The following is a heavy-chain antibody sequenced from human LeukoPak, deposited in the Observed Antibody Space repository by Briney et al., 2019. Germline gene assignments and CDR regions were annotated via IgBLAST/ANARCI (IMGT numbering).Heavy chain of an antibody. CDR2: ISYDGSNK. J-gene: IGHJ4*02. CDR3: ARGPAYGARSDYLDY. CDR1: GFTFSSYA. Sequence: PGGSLRLSCAASGFTFSSYAMHWVRQAPGKGLEGVAVISYDGSNKYYADSVKGRLTISRDNSKNTLYLQMNSLRAEDTAVYYCARGPAYGARSDYLDYWGQGTLVTVSS. V-gene: IGHV3-30-3*01. D-gene: IGHD4/OR15-4a*01.